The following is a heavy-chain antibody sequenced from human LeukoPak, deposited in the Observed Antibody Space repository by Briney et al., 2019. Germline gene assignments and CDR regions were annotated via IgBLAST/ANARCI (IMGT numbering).Heavy chain of an antibody. Sequence: SSETLSLTCAVYGGSFSGYYWSWIRQPPGKGLEWIGEINHSGSTNYNPSLKSRVTISVDTSKNQFSLKLSSVTAADTAVYYCARLGGIAVAGTRQVFDYRGQGTLVTVSS. V-gene: IGHV4-34*01. CDR2: INHSGST. J-gene: IGHJ4*02. CDR3: ARLGGIAVAGTRQVFDY. D-gene: IGHD6-19*01. CDR1: GGSFSGYY.